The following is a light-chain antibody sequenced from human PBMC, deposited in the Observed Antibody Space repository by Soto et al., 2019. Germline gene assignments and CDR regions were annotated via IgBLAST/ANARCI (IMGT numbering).Light chain of an antibody. Sequence: EILMTQSPVTLSVSPGESATLSCRASQSVAYNLAWYQQKPGQAPRLLIYGASTRATDIPARFSGSGFGTEFTLTINSLQSEDFAVYYCQQYHDWPPYTFGQGTKLHIK. J-gene: IGKJ2*01. CDR3: QQYHDWPPYT. V-gene: IGKV3-15*01. CDR2: GAS. CDR1: QSVAYN.